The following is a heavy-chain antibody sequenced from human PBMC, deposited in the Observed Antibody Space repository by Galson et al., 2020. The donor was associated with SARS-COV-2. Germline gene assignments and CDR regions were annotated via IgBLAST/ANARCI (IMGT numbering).Heavy chain of an antibody. CDR2: IWSDGSHK. Sequence: GESLKISCAASGFSFSTYAMHWVRQAPGKGLEWVAVIWSDGSHKSYADSVKGRFIISRDNSKNTLYLQMISLRAEDTAVYYCARDYYGSGSYDNWFDPWGQGTLVTVSS. V-gene: IGHV3-33*01. D-gene: IGHD3-10*01. J-gene: IGHJ5*02. CDR3: ARDYYGSGSYDNWFDP. CDR1: GFSFSTYA.